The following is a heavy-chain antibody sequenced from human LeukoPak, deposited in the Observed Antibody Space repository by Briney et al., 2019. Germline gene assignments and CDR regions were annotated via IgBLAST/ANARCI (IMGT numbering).Heavy chain of an antibody. CDR3: AISQGRGLTGYYT. V-gene: IGHV3-66*01. D-gene: IGHD3-9*01. CDR2: IYSGGST. Sequence: GGSLRLSCAASGFTVSSNYMSWVRQAPGKGLEWVSVIYSGGSTYYADSVKGRFTISRDNSKNTLYLQMNSLRAEDTAVYYCAISQGRGLTGYYTWGQGTLVTVSS. CDR1: GFTVSSNY. J-gene: IGHJ5*02.